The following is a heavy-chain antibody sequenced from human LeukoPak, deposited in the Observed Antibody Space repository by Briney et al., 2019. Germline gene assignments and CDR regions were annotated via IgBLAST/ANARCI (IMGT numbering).Heavy chain of an antibody. CDR1: GYTFTSYY. Sequence: ASVKVSCKASGYTFTSYYMHWVRQAPGQGLEWMGIINPSGGSTSCAQKFQGRVTMTRDMSTSTVYMELSSLRSDDTAVYYCARDGHRRYYYDSPGREDAFDIWGQGTMVTVSS. D-gene: IGHD3-22*01. J-gene: IGHJ3*02. CDR3: ARDGHRRYYYDSPGREDAFDI. V-gene: IGHV1-46*01. CDR2: INPSGGST.